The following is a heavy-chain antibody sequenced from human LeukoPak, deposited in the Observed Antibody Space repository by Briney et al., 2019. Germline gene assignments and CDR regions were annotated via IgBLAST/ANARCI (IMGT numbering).Heavy chain of an antibody. CDR1: GFTFSSYW. D-gene: IGHD5-24*01. CDR3: AREMATSLGAFDI. Sequence: GGSLRLSCAASGFTFSSYWMHWVRQAPGKGLVWVSRINSDGSSTSYADSVKGRFTSSRDNAKNSLYLQMNSLRAEDTAVYYCAREMATSLGAFDIWGQGTMVTVSS. V-gene: IGHV3-74*01. J-gene: IGHJ3*02. CDR2: INSDGSST.